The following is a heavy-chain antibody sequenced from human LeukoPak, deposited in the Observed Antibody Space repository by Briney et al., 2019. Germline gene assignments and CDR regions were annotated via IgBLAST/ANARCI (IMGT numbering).Heavy chain of an antibody. J-gene: IGHJ4*02. CDR1: GFTFSGHG. CDR3: ARDYGEYYYDSSGYYGGFDY. D-gene: IGHD3-22*01. V-gene: IGHV3-23*01. Sequence: GGSLRLSCGASGFTFSGHGINWVRQAPGKGLEWVSGITPSGSISYYADPVKGRFTISRDNSKNTVSLHMYSLRAEDTAVYYCARDYGEYYYDSSGYYGGFDYWGQGTLVTVSS. CDR2: ITPSGSIS.